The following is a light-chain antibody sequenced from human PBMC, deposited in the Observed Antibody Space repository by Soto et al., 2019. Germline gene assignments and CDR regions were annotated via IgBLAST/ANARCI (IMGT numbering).Light chain of an antibody. V-gene: IGKV3-15*01. CDR1: QSVSSN. J-gene: IGKJ5*01. Sequence: EIVMTQSQATLSGSPGERATLSCRASQSVSSNLAWYQQKPGQAPRLLIYGASTRATGTPARFSGSGSGTEFTLTISSLQSEDFAVYYCQQYNNWPPITFGHGTRLENK. CDR3: QQYNNWPPIT. CDR2: GAS.